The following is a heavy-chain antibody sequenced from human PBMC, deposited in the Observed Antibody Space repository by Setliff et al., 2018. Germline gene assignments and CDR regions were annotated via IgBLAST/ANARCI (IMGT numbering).Heavy chain of an antibody. V-gene: IGHV4-59*12. J-gene: IGHJ4*02. CDR3: AREAGTI. CDR1: GDSICNYY. Sequence: NPSETLSLTCTVSGDSICNYYWSWIRQPPGKGLEWIGYIYDSGSTNYNPSLKSRVTISVDTSKNQFSLKLSSVTAADTAVYYCAREAGTIWGQGTLVTVS. D-gene: IGHD1-1*01. CDR2: IYDSGST.